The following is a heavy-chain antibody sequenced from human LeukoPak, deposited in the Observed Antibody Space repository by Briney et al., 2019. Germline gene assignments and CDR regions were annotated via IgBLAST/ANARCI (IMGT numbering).Heavy chain of an antibody. D-gene: IGHD2-21*02. CDR1: GGSISSGGYY. J-gene: IGHJ6*02. CDR2: IYYSGST. V-gene: IGHV4-31*03. CDR3: ASSVVVTAKYYYGMDV. Sequence: SQSLSLTCTVSGGSISSGGYYWSWLSQHPGKGLEWIGYIYYSGSTYYNPSLKSRVTISVDTSKNQFSLKLSSVTAADTAVYYCASSVVVTAKYYYGMDVWGQGTTVTVSS.